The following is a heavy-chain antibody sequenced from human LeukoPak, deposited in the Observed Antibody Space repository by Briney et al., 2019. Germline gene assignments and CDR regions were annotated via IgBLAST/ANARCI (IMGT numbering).Heavy chain of an antibody. J-gene: IGHJ6*03. CDR2: INWNGGST. CDR1: GFTFDDYA. D-gene: IGHD3-16*02. V-gene: IGHV3-20*04. CDR3: ARRTMITFGGVIVPYYYYYMDV. Sequence: PGGSLRLSCAASGFTFDDYAMHWVRQAPGKGLEWVSGINWNGGSTGYADSVRGRFTISRDNAKNSLYLQMNSLRAEDTAVYYCARRTMITFGGVIVPYYYYYMDVWGKGTTVTVSS.